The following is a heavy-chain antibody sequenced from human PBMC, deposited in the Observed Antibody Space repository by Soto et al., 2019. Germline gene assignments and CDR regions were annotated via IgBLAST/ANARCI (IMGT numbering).Heavy chain of an antibody. CDR3: AKQRADYGSGADTFYFDS. Sequence: VGSLRLSCTVSGVTFSNYAMNWVRQAPGKGLEWVSSLSGSGGTTYYADSVKGRFIISRDNSKNTLYLLMNSLRAEDTALYYCAKQRADYGSGADTFYFDSWGQGALVTVSS. CDR2: LSGSGGTT. V-gene: IGHV3-23*01. J-gene: IGHJ4*02. CDR1: GVTFSNYA. D-gene: IGHD3-10*01.